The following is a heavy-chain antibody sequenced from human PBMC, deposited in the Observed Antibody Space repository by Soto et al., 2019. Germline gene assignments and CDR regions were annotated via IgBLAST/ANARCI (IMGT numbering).Heavy chain of an antibody. V-gene: IGHV5-51*01. Sequence: PGESLKISCKAPGYTFARYWIGWVRQKPGQGLEWMVVVFPDDSDVRYNPSFRGQVTFSADKSINTVYLRWSGLKASDTAMYYCVRRKSWYYFDSWGQGTPVTVSS. CDR1: GYTFARYW. J-gene: IGHJ4*02. CDR2: VFPDDSDV. D-gene: IGHD6-13*01. CDR3: VRRKSWYYFDS.